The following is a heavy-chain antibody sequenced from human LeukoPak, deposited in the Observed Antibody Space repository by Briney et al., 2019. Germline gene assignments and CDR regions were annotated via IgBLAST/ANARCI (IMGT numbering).Heavy chain of an antibody. J-gene: IGHJ4*02. Sequence: PGGSLRLSCVASGFTFSNYGMHWVRQSPGKGLDWVAFIGSDGTKRYSADSVKGRFTISRDNSRNTLYLQMNSLKTEDTAVYYCAKGQHIVTTISQEVFEYWGQGTLVTVST. CDR2: IGSDGTKR. CDR1: GFTFSNYG. D-gene: IGHD5-12*01. V-gene: IGHV3-30*02. CDR3: AKGQHIVTTISQEVFEY.